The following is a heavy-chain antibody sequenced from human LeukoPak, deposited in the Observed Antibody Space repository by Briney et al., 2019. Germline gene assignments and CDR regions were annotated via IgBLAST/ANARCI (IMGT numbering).Heavy chain of an antibody. CDR1: GYTLTGYY. J-gene: IGHJ4*02. V-gene: IGHV1-2*02. CDR3: ARYGSGWYSGGYFDY. CDR2: INPNSGGT. Sequence: EASMKISCTASGYTLTGYYMQGVRQAPGQEGVWMGCINPNSGGTNYAQKFQGRVTTTRNTYISTAYMELSRLGSDDTAVYYCARYGSGWYSGGYFDYWGQGTLVTVSS. D-gene: IGHD6-19*01.